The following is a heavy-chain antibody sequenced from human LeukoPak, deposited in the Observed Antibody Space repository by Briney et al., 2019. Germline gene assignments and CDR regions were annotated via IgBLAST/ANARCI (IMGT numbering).Heavy chain of an antibody. CDR3: ARAPGAAVYDY. V-gene: IGHV1-18*01. CDR1: GYTFTRYD. Sequence: ASVKVSCKSSGYTFTRYDISWVRHPPGQGFEWMGWMSVKNGNTNYAQKFQGRVTMTTDTTTSTAYMELRRLTSDDTAVYYCARAPGAAVYDYWGQGTPVAVSS. CDR2: MSVKNGNT. J-gene: IGHJ4*02. D-gene: IGHD6-13*01.